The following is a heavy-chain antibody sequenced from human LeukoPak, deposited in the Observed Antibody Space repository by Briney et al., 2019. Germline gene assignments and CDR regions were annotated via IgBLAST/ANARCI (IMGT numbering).Heavy chain of an antibody. D-gene: IGHD2-2*01. CDR2: MKQDGSEK. J-gene: IGHJ5*02. CDR3: ARDQIVVVPATHWFDP. CDR1: GFTFSSYW. Sequence: GGSLRLSCAASGFTFSSYWMSWVRQAPGKGLEWVANMKQDGSEKYYVDSVKGRFTISRDNAKNSLYLQMNSLRAEDTAVYYCARDQIVVVPATHWFDPWGQGTLVTVSS. V-gene: IGHV3-7*01.